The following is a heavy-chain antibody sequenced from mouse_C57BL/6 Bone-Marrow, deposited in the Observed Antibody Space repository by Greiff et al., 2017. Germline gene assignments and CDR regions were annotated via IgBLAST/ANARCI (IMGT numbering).Heavy chain of an antibody. CDR2: IDPTSGRT. CDR1: GYTFTSYW. Sequence: QVQLQQPGAELVKPGASVKMSCKASGYTFTSYWITWVKQRPGQGLEWIGAIDPTSGRTNYNEKFKGKAILTVDTASNTAYMQLSSLTSEDSAVFDCARSGPLGRSFDYWGQGTTLTVSS. J-gene: IGHJ2*01. D-gene: IGHD4-1*01. V-gene: IGHV1-55*01. CDR3: ARSGPLGRSFDY.